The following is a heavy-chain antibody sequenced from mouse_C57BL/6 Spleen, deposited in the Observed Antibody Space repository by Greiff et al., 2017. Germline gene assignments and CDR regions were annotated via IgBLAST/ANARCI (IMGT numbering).Heavy chain of an antibody. CDR2: IYPGDGDT. J-gene: IGHJ2*01. V-gene: IGHV1-82*01. CDR1: GYAFSSSW. D-gene: IGHD2-4*01. CDR3: ARDDYDDSSFDY. Sequence: VQVVESGPELVKPGASVKISCKASGYAFSSSWMNWVKQRPGKGLEWIGRIYPGDGDTNYNGKFKGKATLTADKSSSTAYMQLSSLTSEDSAVYFCARDDYDDSSFDYWGQGTTLTVSS.